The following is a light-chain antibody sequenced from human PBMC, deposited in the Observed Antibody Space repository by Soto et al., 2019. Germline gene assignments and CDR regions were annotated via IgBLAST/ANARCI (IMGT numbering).Light chain of an antibody. CDR1: QSVSSSY. CDR3: QQYGSSPDT. Sequence: EIVLTQSPGTLSLSPGERATLSFSASQSVSSSYLAWYQQKPGHAPRLLIYGASSSATGIPDRFSGSGSVTDFTLTISRLEPEDFAVYYCQQYGSSPDTFGQGTKVAIK. V-gene: IGKV3-20*01. J-gene: IGKJ1*01. CDR2: GAS.